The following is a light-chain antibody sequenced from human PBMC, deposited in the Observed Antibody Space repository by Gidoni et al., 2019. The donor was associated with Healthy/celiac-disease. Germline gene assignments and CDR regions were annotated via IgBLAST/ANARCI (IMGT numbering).Light chain of an antibody. Sequence: QSVLTQPPSVSGAPGQRVTISCTGTSSNLGAGYDVHSYQQLPGTAPKLLIYGNSNRPSGVPDRFSGSKSGTSASLAITGLQAEDEADYYCQSYDSSLSGSGGFGGGTKLTVL. V-gene: IGLV1-40*01. CDR3: QSYDSSLSGSGG. CDR2: GNS. CDR1: SSNLGAGYD. J-gene: IGLJ2*01.